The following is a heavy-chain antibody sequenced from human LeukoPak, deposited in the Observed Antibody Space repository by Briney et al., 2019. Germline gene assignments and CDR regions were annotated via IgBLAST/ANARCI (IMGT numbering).Heavy chain of an antibody. J-gene: IGHJ4*02. D-gene: IGHD1-14*01. V-gene: IGHV3-30-3*01. CDR1: GFTFSSHA. CDR2: ISYDGSNK. CDR3: ARDRNYYFDY. Sequence: PGGSLRLSCAASGFTFSSHAMHWVRQAPGKGLEWVAVISYDGSNKYYADSVKGRFTISRDNSKNTLYLQMNSPRAEDTAVYSCARDRNYYFDYWGQGTLVTVSS.